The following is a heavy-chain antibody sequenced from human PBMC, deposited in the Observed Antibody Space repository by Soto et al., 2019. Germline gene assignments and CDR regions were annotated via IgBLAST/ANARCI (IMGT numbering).Heavy chain of an antibody. CDR1: GGTFSSDA. CDR2: IIPIFGTV. CDR3: ATYYYESSGYYIVAAFDI. J-gene: IGHJ3*02. D-gene: IGHD3-22*01. V-gene: IGHV1-69*01. Sequence: QVQLVQSGAEVKQPGSSVKVSCKASGGTFSSDAINWVRQAPGQGLEWMGGIIPIFGTVNYAQKLQGRVTITSHESTSTVYMQQSSLRPEDTAVYYCATYYYESSGYYIVAAFDIRGQGTLVTVSS.